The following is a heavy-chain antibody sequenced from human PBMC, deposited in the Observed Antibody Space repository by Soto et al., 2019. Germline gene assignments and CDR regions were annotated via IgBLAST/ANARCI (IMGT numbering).Heavy chain of an antibody. J-gene: IGHJ4*02. V-gene: IGHV4-39*01. Sequence: SETLSLTCTVSGDSISSSNYFWGWIRQPPGKGLEWIGTIFYSGSTYYNPSLKSRVTISVDTSKNQFSLRLISVTAADTALYYWARRYGCLFFDYWGQGSLVTVST. CDR1: GDSISSSNYF. CDR2: IFYSGST. D-gene: IGHD2-15*01. CDR3: ARRYGCLFFDY.